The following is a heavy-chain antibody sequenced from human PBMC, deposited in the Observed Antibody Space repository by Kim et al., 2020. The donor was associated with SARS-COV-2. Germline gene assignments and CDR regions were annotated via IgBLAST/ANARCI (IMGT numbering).Heavy chain of an antibody. CDR3: VKTPRASPYSSSSFDY. J-gene: IGHJ4*02. V-gene: IGHV3-64D*06. CDR1: GFTFSSYA. D-gene: IGHD6-6*01. CDR2: ISSNGGST. Sequence: GGSLRLSCSASGFTFSSYAMHWVRQAPGKGLEYVSAISSNGGSTYYADSVKGRFTISRDNSKNTLYLQMSSLRAEDTAVYYCVKTPRASPYSSSSFDYWGQGTLVTVSS.